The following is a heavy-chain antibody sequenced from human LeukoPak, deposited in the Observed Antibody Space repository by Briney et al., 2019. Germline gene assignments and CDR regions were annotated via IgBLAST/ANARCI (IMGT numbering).Heavy chain of an antibody. V-gene: IGHV3-30*04. J-gene: IGHJ4*02. Sequence: GGSLRLSCAASGFTFSSYAMHWVRQAPGKGLEWVAVISYDGSNKYYADSVKGRFTISRDNSKNTLYPQMNSLRAEDTAVYYCARDYADSSGWYKLDYWGQGTLVTVSS. D-gene: IGHD6-19*01. CDR1: GFTFSSYA. CDR3: ARDYADSSGWYKLDY. CDR2: ISYDGSNK.